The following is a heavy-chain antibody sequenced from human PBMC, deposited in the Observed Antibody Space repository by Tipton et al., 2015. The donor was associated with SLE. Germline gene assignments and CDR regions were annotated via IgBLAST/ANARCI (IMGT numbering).Heavy chain of an antibody. V-gene: IGHV4-34*01. CDR3: GGRITMIAPFDY. Sequence: LRLSCAVYGGSFSGYYWSWIRQPPGKGLEWIGEINHSGSTNYNPSLKSRVTISVDTSKNQFSLKLSSVTAADTAVYYCGGRITMIAPFDYWGQGTLVTVSP. CDR1: GGSFSGYY. D-gene: IGHD3-22*01. CDR2: INHSGST. J-gene: IGHJ4*02.